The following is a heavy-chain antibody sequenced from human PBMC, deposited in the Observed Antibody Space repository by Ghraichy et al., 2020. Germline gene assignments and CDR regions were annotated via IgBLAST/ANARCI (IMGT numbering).Heavy chain of an antibody. CDR3: TRGRTSGSYPIDY. V-gene: IGHV1-8*01. J-gene: IGHJ4*02. Sequence: SVKVSCKASGYTFTSYDINWVRQATGQGLEWMGWMNPNSGNTGYAQKFQGRVTMTRNTSISTAYMELSSLRSEDTAVYYFTRGRTSGSYPIDYWGQGTLVTVSS. CDR1: GYTFTSYD. D-gene: IGHD3-10*01. CDR2: MNPNSGNT.